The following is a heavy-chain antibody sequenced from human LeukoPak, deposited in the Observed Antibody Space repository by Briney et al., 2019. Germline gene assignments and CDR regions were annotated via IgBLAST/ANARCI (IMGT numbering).Heavy chain of an antibody. CDR1: GGSISSYY. CDR2: IYTSGST. Sequence: SETLSLTCTVSGGSISSYYWSWIRQPAGKGLEWIGRIYTSGSTNYNPSLKSRVTMSVDTSKNQLSLKLSSVTAADTAVYYCARDQYYYDSSGYSNFEYWGQGTLVTVSS. V-gene: IGHV4-4*07. J-gene: IGHJ4*02. CDR3: ARDQYYYDSSGYSNFEY. D-gene: IGHD3-22*01.